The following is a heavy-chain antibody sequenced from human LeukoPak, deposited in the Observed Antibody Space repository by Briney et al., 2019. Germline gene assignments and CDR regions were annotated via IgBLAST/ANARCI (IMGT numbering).Heavy chain of an antibody. J-gene: IGHJ4*02. V-gene: IGHV1-24*01. Sequence: ASVKVSCKVSGYTLTQLSIHWVRQAPGKGLEWMGGFDPEDGETIYAQQFQGGLTMTEDTSTDTAYMEVSSLTTEDTAVYYCAREAASSGSYFIYHYDYWGQGTLVTVSS. D-gene: IGHD1-26*01. CDR3: AREAASSGSYFIYHYDY. CDR1: GYTLTQLS. CDR2: FDPEDGET.